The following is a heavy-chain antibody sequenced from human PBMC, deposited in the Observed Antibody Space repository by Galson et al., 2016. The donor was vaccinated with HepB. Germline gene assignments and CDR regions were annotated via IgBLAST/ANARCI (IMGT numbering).Heavy chain of an antibody. CDR2: NSGSGGFSASGGST. J-gene: IGHJ4*02. D-gene: IGHD3-22*01. CDR1: GFTFRAYG. V-gene: IGHV3-23*01. CDR3: AIDYDSSAYFLGSPTDF. Sequence: SLRLSCAASGFTFRAYGMSWVRQAPGKGLEWVSSNSGSGGFSASGGSTHYADSVKGRFTISRDNSKSSVSLQMNSLRVDDTAIYYCAIDYDSSAYFLGSPTDFWGQGALVTVSS.